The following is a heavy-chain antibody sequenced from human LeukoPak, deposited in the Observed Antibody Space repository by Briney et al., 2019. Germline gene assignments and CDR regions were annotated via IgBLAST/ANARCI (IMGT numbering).Heavy chain of an antibody. CDR1: GGTFSSYA. CDR2: IIPIFGIA. CDR3: ARGMGYSNYYFAY. J-gene: IGHJ4*02. Sequence: GASVKVSCKASGGTFSSYAISWVRQAPGQVLEWMGRIIPIFGIANYAQKFQGRVTITADKSTSTAYMELSSLRSEDTAVYYCARGMGYSNYYFAYWGQGTLVTVSS. D-gene: IGHD4-11*01. V-gene: IGHV1-69*04.